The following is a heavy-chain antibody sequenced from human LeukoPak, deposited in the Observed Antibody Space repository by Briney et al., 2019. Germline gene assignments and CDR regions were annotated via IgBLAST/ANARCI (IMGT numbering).Heavy chain of an antibody. CDR3: AREGSGDAFDI. V-gene: IGHV3-30-3*01. J-gene: IGHJ3*02. CDR2: ISYDGSNK. Sequence: GGSLRLSCAASGFTFSSYAMHWVRQAPGKGLEWVAVISYDGSNKYYADSVKGRFTISRDNSKNTLYLQMNSLRAEDTAVYCCAREGSGDAFDIWGQGTMVAVSS. CDR1: GFTFSSYA. D-gene: IGHD1-26*01.